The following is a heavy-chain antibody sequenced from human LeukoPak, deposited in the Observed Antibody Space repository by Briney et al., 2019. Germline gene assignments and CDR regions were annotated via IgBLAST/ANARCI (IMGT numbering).Heavy chain of an antibody. Sequence: SETLSLTCTVSGGSISSHYWSWIRQPPGKGLEWIGYIYYSGSTNYNPSLKSRVTISVDTSKNQFSLKLSSVTAADTAVYYCAREKITMVRGVIINAFDIWGQGTMVTVSS. J-gene: IGHJ3*02. V-gene: IGHV4-59*11. CDR1: GGSISSHY. CDR2: IYYSGST. CDR3: AREKITMVRGVIINAFDI. D-gene: IGHD3-10*01.